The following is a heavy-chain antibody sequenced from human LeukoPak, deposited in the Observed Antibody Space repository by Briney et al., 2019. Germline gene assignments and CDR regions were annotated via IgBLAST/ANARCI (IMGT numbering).Heavy chain of an antibody. CDR1: GYSFTSYG. Sequence: GASLKVSCKASGYSFTSYGISWVRQAPGQGLEWMGWINAYNGNTNYAQKLQGRVTMTTDTSTSTAYMEMRSLRSDDTAVYYCARAPRLEIRYNWNGPYYFDYWGQGTLVTVSS. CDR2: INAYNGNT. CDR3: ARAPRLEIRYNWNGPYYFDY. V-gene: IGHV1-18*01. D-gene: IGHD1-1*01. J-gene: IGHJ4*02.